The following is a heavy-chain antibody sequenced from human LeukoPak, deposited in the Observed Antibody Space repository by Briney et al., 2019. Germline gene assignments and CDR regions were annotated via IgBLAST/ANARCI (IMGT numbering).Heavy chain of an antibody. V-gene: IGHV3-48*02. CDR1: GFXFSSYS. J-gene: IGHJ3*02. Sequence: GGSLRLSCAASGFXFSSYSINWVRQAPGKGQEWVSYISSSSSTIYYADSVKGRFTISRDNAKNSLYLQMNSLRDEDTAVYYCARDLTLTATAHDAFDIWGQGTMVTVSS. CDR3: ARDLTLTATAHDAFDI. CDR2: ISSSSSTI. D-gene: IGHD2-21*02.